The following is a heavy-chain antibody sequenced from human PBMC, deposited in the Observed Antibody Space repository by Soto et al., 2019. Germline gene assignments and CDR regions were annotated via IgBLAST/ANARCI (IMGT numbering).Heavy chain of an antibody. D-gene: IGHD4-17*01. CDR2: IISTVIST. V-gene: IGHV3-23*01. CDR3: AKVNYGDYGRFDP. J-gene: IGHJ5*02. CDR1: GFSFSTFA. Sequence: EVQILESGGGLIQPGGSLRLSCVASGFSFSTFAMPWVRQAPGKGLEWVSTIISTVISTYYADSVTGRFTISRANSKNMLYLRMSSLGAEDSAVYYCAKVNYGDYGRFDPWGQGTLVTVSS.